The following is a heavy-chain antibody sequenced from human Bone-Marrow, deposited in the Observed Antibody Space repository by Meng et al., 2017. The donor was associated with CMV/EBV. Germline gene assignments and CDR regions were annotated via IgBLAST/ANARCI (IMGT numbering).Heavy chain of an antibody. V-gene: IGHV1-2*02. CDR3: VRSSGWSLFDY. CDR2: VNSKNEAT. Sequence: QVQLVQSGAERKKPGASVKGSCTTSGFTFSDYYIHWVRQAPGQGLEWMGWVNSKNEATNYARKFQGRVSMTRDTSISTAHMELSRLMSDDTAVYYCVRSSGWSLFDYWGQGTLVTVSS. D-gene: IGHD6-19*01. J-gene: IGHJ4*02. CDR1: GFTFSDYY.